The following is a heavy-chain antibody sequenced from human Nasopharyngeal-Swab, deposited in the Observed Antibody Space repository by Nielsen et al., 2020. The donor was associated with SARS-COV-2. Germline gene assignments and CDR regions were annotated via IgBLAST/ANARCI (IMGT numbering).Heavy chain of an antibody. J-gene: IGHJ1*01. CDR3: ASVPGGYDSSGYYFHQ. Sequence: GESLKISCAASAFTFSGYWMNWVRQAPGKGLEWVASIKQDGSEKYYVDSVKGRFTISRDNAKNSLYLQMNSLRVEDTAVYYCASVPGGYDSSGYYFHQWGQGTLVTVSS. V-gene: IGHV3-7*01. CDR1: AFTFSGYW. D-gene: IGHD3-22*01. CDR2: IKQDGSEK.